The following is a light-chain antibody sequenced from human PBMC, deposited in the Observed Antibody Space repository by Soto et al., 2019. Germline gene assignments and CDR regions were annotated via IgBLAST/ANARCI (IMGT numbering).Light chain of an antibody. Sequence: QSVLTQPPSVSGAPGQRVTISYTGSSSNIGAGYDVHWYQQLPGTAPKLLIYGNSNRPSGVPDRFSGSKSVTSASLAITGLQAEDEADYYCQSYDSSLSSYVFGTGTKLTVL. CDR3: QSYDSSLSSYV. CDR1: SSNIGAGYD. J-gene: IGLJ1*01. V-gene: IGLV1-40*01. CDR2: GNS.